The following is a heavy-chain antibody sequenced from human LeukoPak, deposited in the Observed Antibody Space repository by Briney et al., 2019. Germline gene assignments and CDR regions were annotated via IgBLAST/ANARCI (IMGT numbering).Heavy chain of an antibody. CDR2: ISGDGGST. CDR3: AKDQGWELLHDAFDI. V-gene: IGHV3-43*02. CDR1: GFTFDVYA. D-gene: IGHD1-26*01. Sequence: GGSLRLSCAASGFTFDVYAMHWVRQAPGKGLEWVSLISGDGGSTYYADSVKGRFTISRDNSKNSLYLQMNSLRTEDTALYYCAKDQGWELLHDAFDIWGQGTMVTVSS. J-gene: IGHJ3*02.